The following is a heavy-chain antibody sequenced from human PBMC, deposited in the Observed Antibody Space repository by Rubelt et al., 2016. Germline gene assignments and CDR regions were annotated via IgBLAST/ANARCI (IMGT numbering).Heavy chain of an antibody. D-gene: IGHD3-10*01. CDR1: GYSISSGYY. CDR3: ASLMVRGGIYYYYGMDV. CDR2: IYHSGST. V-gene: IGHV4-38-2*02. Sequence: QVQLQESGPGLVKPSETLSLTCTVSGYSISSGYYWGWIRQPPGKGLEWIGSIYHSGSTYYNPSLKSRVTISVDTSKNQFSLKLSSVTAADTAGYYCASLMVRGGIYYYYGMDVWGQGTTVTVSS. J-gene: IGHJ6*02.